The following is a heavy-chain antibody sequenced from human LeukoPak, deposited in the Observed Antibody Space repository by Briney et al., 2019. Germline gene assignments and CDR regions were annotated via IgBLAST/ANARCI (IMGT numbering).Heavy chain of an antibody. J-gene: IGHJ5*02. CDR1: GFTFSSYG. CDR3: AKFAVADTPTPGGFDP. D-gene: IGHD6-19*01. V-gene: IGHV3-23*01. CDR2: ISGSGGST. Sequence: GGSLRLSCAVSGFTFSSYGMSWVRQAPGKGLEWVSDISGSGGSTYYADSVKGRFTISRDNSKNTLYLQMNSLRADDTAVYYCAKFAVADTPTPGGFDPWGQGTLVTVSS.